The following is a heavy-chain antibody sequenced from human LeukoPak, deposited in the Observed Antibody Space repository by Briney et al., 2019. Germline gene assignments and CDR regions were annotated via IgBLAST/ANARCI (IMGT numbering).Heavy chain of an antibody. J-gene: IGHJ6*02. D-gene: IGHD6-13*01. CDR2: IKQDGSEI. V-gene: IGHV3-7*01. Sequence: GGSLRLSCAASGFTFNNYWVNWVRQAPGKGLEWVANIKQDGSEIYYVDSVKGRFTISRDNAKNSLYLQMNSLRAEDTAVYYCARVSRIADSYGMDVWGQGTTVTVSS. CDR1: GFTFNNYW. CDR3: ARVSRIADSYGMDV.